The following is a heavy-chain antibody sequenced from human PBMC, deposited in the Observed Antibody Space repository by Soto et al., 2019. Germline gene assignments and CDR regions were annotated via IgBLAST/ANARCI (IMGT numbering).Heavy chain of an antibody. V-gene: IGHV1-18*01. CDR2: ISAYNGNT. J-gene: IGHJ6*03. Sequence: QVQLVQSGAEVKKPGASVKVSCKASGYTFTSYGISWVRQAPGQGLEWMGWISAYNGNTNYAQKLQGRVTMTTDTSMSTAYMELRSLRSDDTAVYYCARGRPTVTTRRASTNYYYYMDVWGKGTTVTVSS. D-gene: IGHD4-17*01. CDR3: ARGRPTVTTRRASTNYYYYMDV. CDR1: GYTFTSYG.